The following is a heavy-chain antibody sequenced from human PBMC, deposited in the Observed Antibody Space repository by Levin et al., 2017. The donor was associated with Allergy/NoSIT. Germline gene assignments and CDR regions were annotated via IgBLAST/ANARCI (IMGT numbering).Heavy chain of an antibody. D-gene: IGHD2-21*02. Sequence: NPSETLSLTCTVSGGSISSYYWSWIRQPPGKGLEWIGYIYYSGSTNYNPSLKSRVTISVDTSKNQFSLKLSSVTAADTAVYYCAREVVVVTAVRPERKFDYWGQGTLVTVSS. CDR3: AREVVVVTAVRPERKFDY. CDR2: IYYSGST. J-gene: IGHJ4*02. V-gene: IGHV4-59*01. CDR1: GGSISSYY.